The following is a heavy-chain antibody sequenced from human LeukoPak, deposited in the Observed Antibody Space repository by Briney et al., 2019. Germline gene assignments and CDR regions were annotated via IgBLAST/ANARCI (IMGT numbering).Heavy chain of an antibody. CDR3: TRRAPPEQ. CDR1: GGSISSYNYY. J-gene: IGHJ4*02. D-gene: IGHD1-14*01. V-gene: IGHV4-39*01. CDR2: IYNRGNT. Sequence: SETLSLTCTVSGGSISSYNYYWGWIRQPPGMGLEWIGNIYNRGNTYYNPSLKSRVTISVDTSKNQFSLKLSSVTAADTAVYYCTRRAPPEQWGQGTLVTVS.